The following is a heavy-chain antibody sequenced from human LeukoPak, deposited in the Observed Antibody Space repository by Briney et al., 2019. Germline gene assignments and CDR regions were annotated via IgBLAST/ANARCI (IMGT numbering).Heavy chain of an antibody. Sequence: SETLSLTCTVSGGSISGSSYYWGWIRQPPGKGLEWIGSIYYSGSTYYNPSLKSRVTISVDTSKNQFSPKLNSVTATDTAVYYCARDAFCSGGSCYTGWFDPWGQGTLVTVSS. V-gene: IGHV4-39*02. D-gene: IGHD2-15*01. CDR2: IYYSGST. J-gene: IGHJ5*02. CDR1: GGSISGSSYY. CDR3: ARDAFCSGGSCYTGWFDP.